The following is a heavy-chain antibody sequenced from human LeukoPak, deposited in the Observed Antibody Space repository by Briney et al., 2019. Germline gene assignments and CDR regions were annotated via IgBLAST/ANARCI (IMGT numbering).Heavy chain of an antibody. CDR2: IIPIFGTA. Sequence: GSSVKVSCKASGGTFSSYAISWVRQAPGQGLEWMGGIIPIFGTANYAQKFQGRVTITADESTSTAYMELSSLRSEDTAVYYCARDLLPAASISSSSFFNWGQGTLVTVSS. CDR1: GGTFSSYA. J-gene: IGHJ4*02. CDR3: ARDLLPAASISSSSFFN. V-gene: IGHV1-69*01. D-gene: IGHD6-6*01.